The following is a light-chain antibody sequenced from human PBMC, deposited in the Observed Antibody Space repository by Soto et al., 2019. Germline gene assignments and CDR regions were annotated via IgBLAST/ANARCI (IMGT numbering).Light chain of an antibody. CDR2: DVS. CDR1: QSINRW. Sequence: IQMTQSPPTLSASVGDRVTITCRAGQSINRWLAWYQQKPGRAPKLLIYDVSTLQSGVPSRFSGSGSGTEFTLTISSLQPDGFATYYCQQYTTFGQGTKVDIK. CDR3: QQYTT. J-gene: IGKJ1*01. V-gene: IGKV1-5*01.